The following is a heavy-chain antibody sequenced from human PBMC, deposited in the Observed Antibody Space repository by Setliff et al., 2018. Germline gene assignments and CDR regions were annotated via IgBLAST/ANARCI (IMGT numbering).Heavy chain of an antibody. Sequence: GASVKVSCKASGHSFSSFSITWVRQAPGQGLEWMGWVSTYNGDTKYAQNLRGRVTMTTDMSTSTVYMELRTLRSDDTAVYFCARRPIALAGYRKGAFDIWGQGTMVTVSS. CDR2: VSTYNGDT. CDR3: ARRPIALAGYRKGAFDI. D-gene: IGHD6-19*01. V-gene: IGHV1-18*01. J-gene: IGHJ3*02. CDR1: GHSFSSFS.